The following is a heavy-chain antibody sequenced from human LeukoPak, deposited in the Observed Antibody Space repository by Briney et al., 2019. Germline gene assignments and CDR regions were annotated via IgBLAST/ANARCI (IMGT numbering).Heavy chain of an antibody. CDR1: GGSISSYY. CDR3: ARDIAQSPLGY. V-gene: IGHV4-59*01. D-gene: IGHD2-15*01. J-gene: IGHJ4*02. Sequence: SETLSLTCTVSGGSISSYYWSWIRQPPGKGLEWIGYIYYSGSTNYNPSLKSRVTVSVDTSKNQFSLELSSVTAADTAVYYCARDIAQSPLGYWGQGTLVTVSS. CDR2: IYYSGST.